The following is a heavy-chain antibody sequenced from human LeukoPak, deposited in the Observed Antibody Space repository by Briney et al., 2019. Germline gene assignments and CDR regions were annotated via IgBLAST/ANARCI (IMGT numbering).Heavy chain of an antibody. CDR3: AIYPHYYGSGIPSDY. Sequence: SVKVSCKASGGTFSSYAISWVRQAPGQGLEWMGGIIPIFGTANYAQKFQGRVTITVDESTSTAYMELSSLRSEDTAVYYCAIYPHYYGSGIPSDYWGQGTLVTVSS. J-gene: IGHJ4*02. V-gene: IGHV1-69*13. D-gene: IGHD3-10*01. CDR2: IIPIFGTA. CDR1: GGTFSSYA.